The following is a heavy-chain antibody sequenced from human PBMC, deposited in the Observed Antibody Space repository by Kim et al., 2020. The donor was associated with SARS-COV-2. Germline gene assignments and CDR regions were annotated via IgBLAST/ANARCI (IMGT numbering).Heavy chain of an antibody. Sequence: GGSLRLSCAASGFTFSIYNMNWVRQAPGKGLEWVSYITTSSDTIYYADSVKGRFTISRDNAQNSLYLQMNSLRDEDTAVYYCARENQQLVPFDIWGQGTMVTVSS. CDR3: ARENQQLVPFDI. V-gene: IGHV3-48*02. D-gene: IGHD6-13*01. J-gene: IGHJ3*02. CDR2: ITTSSDTI. CDR1: GFTFSIYN.